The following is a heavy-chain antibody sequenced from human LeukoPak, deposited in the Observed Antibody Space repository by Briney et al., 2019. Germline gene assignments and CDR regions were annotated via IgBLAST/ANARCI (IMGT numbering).Heavy chain of an antibody. CDR3: AKANRYYFDY. Sequence: SGGSLRLSCAASGFTFSSYGMHWVRQAPGKGLEWVAVISYDGSNKYYADSVKGRFAISRDNSKNTLYLQMNSLRAEDTAVYYCAKANRYYFDYWGQGTLVTVSS. CDR2: ISYDGSNK. CDR1: GFTFSSYG. J-gene: IGHJ4*02. V-gene: IGHV3-30*18.